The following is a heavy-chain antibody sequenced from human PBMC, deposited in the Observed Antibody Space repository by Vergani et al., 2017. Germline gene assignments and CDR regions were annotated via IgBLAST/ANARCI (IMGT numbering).Heavy chain of an antibody. V-gene: IGHV4-34*01. CDR2: INHSVST. CDR3: AVRPRVNLVGGEIVTKRTFDY. D-gene: IGHD3-10*01. CDR1: GGSFSGYY. J-gene: IGHJ4*02. Sequence: QVQLQQWGAGLLKPSETLSLTCAVYGGSFSGYYWSWIRQPPGKGLEWIGEINHSVSTNYNPSLKSRVTISVDTSKNQFSLKLSSVTAADTAVYYCAVRPRVNLVGGEIVTKRTFDYWSQGSLVTVSS.